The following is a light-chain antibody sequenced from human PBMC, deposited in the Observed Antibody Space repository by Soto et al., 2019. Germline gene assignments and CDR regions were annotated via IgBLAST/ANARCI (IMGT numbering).Light chain of an antibody. CDR3: QQFRASPFT. J-gene: IGKJ4*01. V-gene: IGKV1-13*02. CDR2: DVS. Sequence: IQFTHSPSSLSASVGDIVAITCRASQAISNALAWYQQKPGRPPILLIYDVSTLESGVPSRLIVIGSVTVFTLPLRSLQPEDFATYFCQQFRASPFTFGGGTRVDIK. CDR1: QAISNA.